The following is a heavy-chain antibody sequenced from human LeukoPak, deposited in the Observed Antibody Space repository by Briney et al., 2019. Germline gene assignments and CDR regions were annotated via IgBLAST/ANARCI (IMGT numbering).Heavy chain of an antibody. J-gene: IGHJ3*02. CDR3: ARVGDQRFLEWSLPDAFDI. D-gene: IGHD3-3*01. CDR2: ISSSSSYI. CDR1: GFTFSSYS. Sequence: GGSLRLSCAASGFTFSSYSMNWVRQAPGKGLEWVSSISSSSSYIYYADSVKGRFTISRDNAKNSLYLQMNSLRAEDTAVYYCARVGDQRFLEWSLPDAFDIWGQGTMVTVSS. V-gene: IGHV3-21*01.